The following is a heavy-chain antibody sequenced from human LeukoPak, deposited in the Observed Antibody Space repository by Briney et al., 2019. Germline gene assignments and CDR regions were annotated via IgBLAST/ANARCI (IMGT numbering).Heavy chain of an antibody. CDR3: AKKKGYSSGQGSIIDY. CDR2: ISVSGGST. D-gene: IGHD6-19*01. V-gene: IGHV3-23*01. J-gene: IGHJ4*02. CDR1: GFTFSSYA. Sequence: GGSLRLSCAASGFTFSSYAMSWVRQAPGKGLEWVSDISVSGGSTYYADSVKGRFTISRDNSKNTLYLQVNSLRAEDTAVYYCAKKKGYSSGQGSIIDYWGQGMLVTVSS.